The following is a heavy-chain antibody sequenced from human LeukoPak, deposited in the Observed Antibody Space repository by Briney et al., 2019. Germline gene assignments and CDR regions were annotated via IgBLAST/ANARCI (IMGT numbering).Heavy chain of an antibody. J-gene: IGHJ4*02. CDR1: GYTFTSYG. CDR3: ARDWEMNTVTYFDY. D-gene: IGHD4-17*01. Sequence: ASVKVSCKASGYTFTSYGISWVRQAPGQGLEWMGWIRAYNGNTNYARKLQGRVTLTIDTSTSTAYMELRSLGSDDTAVYYCARDWEMNTVTYFDYWGQGALVTVSS. V-gene: IGHV1-18*01. CDR2: IRAYNGNT.